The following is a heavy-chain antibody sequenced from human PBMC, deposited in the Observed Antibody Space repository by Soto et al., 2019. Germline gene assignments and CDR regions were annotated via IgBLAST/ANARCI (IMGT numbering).Heavy chain of an antibody. V-gene: IGHV3-9*01. D-gene: IGHD6-19*01. CDR1: GFTFDDYA. J-gene: IGHJ4*02. Sequence: PGGSLRLSCAASGFTFDDYAMHWVRQAPGKGLEWVAGISWNSGSIGYADSVKGRFTISRDNAKSSLYLQMNSLRAEDTALYYCEKDIDLTGSSGICDYWGQGTLVTVSS. CDR2: ISWNSGSI. CDR3: EKDIDLTGSSGICDY.